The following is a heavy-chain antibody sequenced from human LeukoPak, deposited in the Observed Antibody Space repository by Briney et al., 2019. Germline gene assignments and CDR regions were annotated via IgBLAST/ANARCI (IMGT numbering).Heavy chain of an antibody. Sequence: GASVKVSCKVSGYTLTELSMHWVRQAPGKGLEWMGGFDPEDGETIYAQKFQGRVTMTEDTSTDTAYMELSSLRSDDTAVYYCATKSVSYGSGSFSDYWGQGTLVTVSS. CDR2: FDPEDGET. D-gene: IGHD3-10*01. CDR1: GYTLTELS. CDR3: ATKSVSYGSGSFSDY. J-gene: IGHJ4*02. V-gene: IGHV1-24*01.